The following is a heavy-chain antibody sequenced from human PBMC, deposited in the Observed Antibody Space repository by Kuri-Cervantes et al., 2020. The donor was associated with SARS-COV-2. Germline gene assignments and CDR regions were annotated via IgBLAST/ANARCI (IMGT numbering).Heavy chain of an antibody. CDR1: GYTFTSYG. CDR3: AREGSMVRGNYYMDV. Sequence: ASVKVSCKASGYTFTSYGISWVRQAPGQGLEWMGWISAYNGNTNYAQKFQGRVTITADKSTSTAYMELSSLRSEDTAVYYCAREGSMVRGNYYMDVWGKGITVTVSS. V-gene: IGHV1-18*01. CDR2: ISAYNGNT. D-gene: IGHD3-10*01. J-gene: IGHJ6*03.